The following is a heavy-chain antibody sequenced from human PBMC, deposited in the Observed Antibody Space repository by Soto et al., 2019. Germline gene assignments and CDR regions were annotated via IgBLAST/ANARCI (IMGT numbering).Heavy chain of an antibody. V-gene: IGHV5-51*01. J-gene: IGHJ6*02. CDR3: ARHYCSSNSCYTVYYYYYGMDV. Sequence: PGESLKISCKGSGYSFTSYWIGWVRQMPGKGLEWMGIIYPGDSDTRYSPSFQGQVTISADKSISTAYLQWSSLKASDTAMYYCARHYCSSNSCYTVYYYYYGMDVWGQGTTVTVSS. CDR1: GYSFTSYW. D-gene: IGHD2-2*01. CDR2: IYPGDSDT.